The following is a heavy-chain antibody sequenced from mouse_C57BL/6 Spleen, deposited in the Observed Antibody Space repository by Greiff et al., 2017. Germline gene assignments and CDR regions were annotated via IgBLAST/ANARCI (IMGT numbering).Heavy chain of an antibody. CDR1: GYTFTDYE. CDR3: TRLGLTTVAVDD. V-gene: IGHV1-15*01. D-gene: IGHD1-1*01. CDR2: IDPETGGT. Sequence: VQLQESGAELVRPGASVTLSCKASGYTFTDYEMHWVKQTPVHGLEWIGAIDPETGGTAYNQKFKGKAILTADKSSSTAYMELRSLTSEDSAVYYCTRLGLTTVAVDDWGQGTTLTVSS. J-gene: IGHJ2*01.